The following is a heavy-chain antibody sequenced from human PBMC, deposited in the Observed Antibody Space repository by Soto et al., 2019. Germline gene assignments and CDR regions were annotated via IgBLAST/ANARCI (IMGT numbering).Heavy chain of an antibody. D-gene: IGHD2-21*01. CDR3: ARSPKSPDLPYYFDF. CDR1: SRSFRDYY. Sequence: LSLTCAVYSRSFRDYYWTWIRQPPGKGLEFIGEINHSGTTHYNPSLKSRVTISVDTSKNHLSLKMNSVTAADTAVYYCARSPKSPDLPYYFDFWGQGTLVSVS. J-gene: IGHJ4*02. CDR2: INHSGTT. V-gene: IGHV4-34*01.